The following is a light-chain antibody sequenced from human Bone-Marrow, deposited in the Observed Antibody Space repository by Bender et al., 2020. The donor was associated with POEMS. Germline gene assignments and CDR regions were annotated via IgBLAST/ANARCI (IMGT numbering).Light chain of an antibody. J-gene: IGLJ3*02. V-gene: IGLV2-23*01. Sequence: QSALTQPASVSGSPGQSITISCTGTSNDVGSYNLVSWYQQRPDKAPKLLIHEDSKRALGVSSRVSGPKSGNTASLTISGLQAEDEADYYCCSYAGSNIWVFGGGTKLTVL. CDR1: SNDVGSYNL. CDR2: EDS. CDR3: CSYAGSNIWV.